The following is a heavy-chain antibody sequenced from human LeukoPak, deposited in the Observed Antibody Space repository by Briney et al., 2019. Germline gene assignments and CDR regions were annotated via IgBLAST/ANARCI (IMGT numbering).Heavy chain of an antibody. CDR1: GYTFTSYY. CDR2: INPNSGGT. Sequence: GASVKVSCKASGYTFTSYYMHWVRQAPGQGLEWMGWINPNSGGTNYAQKFQGRVTMTRDTSISTAYMELSRLRSDDTAVYYCAKHYYDFWSGYSLYYFDYWGQGTLVTVSS. J-gene: IGHJ4*02. V-gene: IGHV1-2*02. D-gene: IGHD3-3*01. CDR3: AKHYYDFWSGYSLYYFDY.